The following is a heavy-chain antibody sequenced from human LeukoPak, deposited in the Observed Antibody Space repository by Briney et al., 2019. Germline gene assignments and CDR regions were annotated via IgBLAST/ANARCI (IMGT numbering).Heavy chain of an antibody. J-gene: IGHJ4*02. CDR1: GYTFTSYG. CDR2: MNPNSGNT. CDR3: TRVSAYYYDSTFDY. D-gene: IGHD3-22*01. Sequence: GASVKVSCKASGYTFTSYGISWVRQAPGQGLEWMGWMNPNSGNTGYAQKFQGRVTITRNTSISTAYMELSSLRSEDTAVYYCTRVSAYYYDSTFDYWGQGTLVTVSS. V-gene: IGHV1-8*03.